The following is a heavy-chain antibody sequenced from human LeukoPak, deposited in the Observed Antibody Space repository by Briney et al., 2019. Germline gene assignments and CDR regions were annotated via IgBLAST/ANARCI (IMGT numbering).Heavy chain of an antibody. D-gene: IGHD1-26*01. V-gene: IGHV3-30*18. Sequence: PGGSLRLSCAASGFTFSNYGMHWVRQAPGKGLEWVAVISYDGSKKYYADSVKGRFTISRDSTKNTLYLQMNSLRAEDTAVYYCAKVRAEWELQSMDYWGQGTLVTVSS. CDR1: GFTFSNYG. CDR3: AKVRAEWELQSMDY. CDR2: ISYDGSKK. J-gene: IGHJ4*02.